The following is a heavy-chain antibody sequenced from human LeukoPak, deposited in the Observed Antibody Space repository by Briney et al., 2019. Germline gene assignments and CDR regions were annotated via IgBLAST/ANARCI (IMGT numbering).Heavy chain of an antibody. J-gene: IGHJ4*02. CDR1: GFTFDDYG. D-gene: IGHD5-12*01. CDR2: IWHDGGRK. Sequence: GGSLRLSCAASGFTFDDYGMSWVRQAPGKGLEWVSVIWHDGGRKEYADSVRGRFTISRDNSNLYLQMNSLRAEDTAIYYCARDIGNSGFNLDYWGQGTPVTVSS. CDR3: ARDIGNSGFNLDY. V-gene: IGHV3-33*08.